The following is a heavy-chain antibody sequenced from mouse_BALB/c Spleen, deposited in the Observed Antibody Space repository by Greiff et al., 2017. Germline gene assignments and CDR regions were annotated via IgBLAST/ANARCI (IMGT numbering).Heavy chain of an antibody. CDR1: GYTFTSYY. V-gene: IGHV1S56*01. CDR3: ARGGTREYFDV. CDR2: IYPGNVNT. J-gene: IGHJ1*01. D-gene: IGHD3-3*01. Sequence: QVQLQQSGPELVKPGASVRISCKASGYTFTSYYIHWVKQRPGQGLEWIGWIYPGNVNTKYNEKFKGKATLTADKSSSTAYMQLSSLTSEDSAVYFCARGGTREYFDVWGAGTTVTVSS.